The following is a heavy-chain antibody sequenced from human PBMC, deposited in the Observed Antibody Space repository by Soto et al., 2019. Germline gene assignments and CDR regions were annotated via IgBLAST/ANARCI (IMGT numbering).Heavy chain of an antibody. CDR1: GFSLTTSGVG. V-gene: IGHV2-5*02. CDR3: AHRVLRTVFGLVTTTAIYFDY. CDR2: IYWDGDK. D-gene: IGHD3-3*01. Sequence: QITLNESGPTQVKPRQTLTLTCTFSGFSLTTSGVGVGWIRQSPGKAPEWLALIYWDGDKRYSSSLKSRLTITKDTSKNQEVLTMADLDPADTATYYCAHRVLRTVFGLVTTTAIYFDYWGQGTPVAVSS. J-gene: IGHJ4*02.